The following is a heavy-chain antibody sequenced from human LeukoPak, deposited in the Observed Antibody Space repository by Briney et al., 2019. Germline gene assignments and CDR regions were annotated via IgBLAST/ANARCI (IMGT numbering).Heavy chain of an antibody. J-gene: IGHJ4*02. V-gene: IGHV4-34*01. CDR3: ARLSGYYDSSGYSEVFDC. D-gene: IGHD3-22*01. CDR2: INHSGST. CDR1: GGSFSGYY. Sequence: SETLSLTCAVYGGSFSGYYWSWIRQPPGKGLEWIGEINHSGSTNYNPSLKSRVTISVDTSKNQFSLKLSSVTAADTAVYYCARLSGYYDSSGYSEVFDCWGQGTLVTVSS.